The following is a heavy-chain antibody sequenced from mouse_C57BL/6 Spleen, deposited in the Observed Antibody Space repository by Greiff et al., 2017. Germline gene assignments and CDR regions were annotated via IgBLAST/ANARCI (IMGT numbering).Heavy chain of an antibody. CDR3: ARSRNYYGSSLAY. CDR1: GYAFSSYW. V-gene: IGHV1-80*01. Sequence: VQLQQSGAELVKPGASVKISCKASGYAFSSYWMNWVKQRPGKGLEWIGQIYPGDGDTNYNGKFKGKATLTADKSSSTAYMQLSSLTSEDSAVYFWARSRNYYGSSLAYWGQGTLVTVSA. J-gene: IGHJ3*01. D-gene: IGHD1-1*01. CDR2: IYPGDGDT.